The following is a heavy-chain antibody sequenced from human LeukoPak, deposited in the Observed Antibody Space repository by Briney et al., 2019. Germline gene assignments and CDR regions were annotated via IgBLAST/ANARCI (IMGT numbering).Heavy chain of an antibody. V-gene: IGHV1-8*01. CDR2: MNPNSGNT. Sequence: ASVKVSCKASGYTFTSYDINRVRQATGQGLEWMGWMNPNSGNTGYAQKFQGRVTMTRNTSISTAYMELSSLRSEDTAVYYCARDKGIYGGNWFDPWGQGTLVTVSS. J-gene: IGHJ5*02. D-gene: IGHD4-23*01. CDR1: GYTFTSYD. CDR3: ARDKGIYGGNWFDP.